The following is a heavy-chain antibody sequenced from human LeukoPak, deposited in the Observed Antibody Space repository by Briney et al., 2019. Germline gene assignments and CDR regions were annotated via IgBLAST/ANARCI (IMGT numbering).Heavy chain of an antibody. CDR3: ARGHYDFWSGEGDYFDY. Sequence: EASVKVSCKASGYTFSTYAMHWVRQAPGQRFEWMGWINAGNGDTKYSQEFQGRVTITRDTSASTAYMELSSLRSEDMAVYYCARGHYDFWSGEGDYFDYWGQGTLVTVSS. V-gene: IGHV1-3*03. CDR1: GYTFSTYA. D-gene: IGHD3-3*01. J-gene: IGHJ4*02. CDR2: INAGNGDT.